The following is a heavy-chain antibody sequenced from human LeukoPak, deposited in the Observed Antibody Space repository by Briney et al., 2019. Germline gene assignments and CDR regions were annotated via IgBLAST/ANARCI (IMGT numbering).Heavy chain of an antibody. V-gene: IGHV3-74*01. CDR3: ARVGAIVARLPHSDY. D-gene: IGHD5-12*01. CDR1: GFTFGGYW. J-gene: IGHJ4*02. CDR2: INSDGSRT. Sequence: PGGSLRLSCAASGFTFGGYWMHWVRQAPGKGLVWVSRINSDGSRTSYADSVKGRFTVSRDNAKNTLYLQMNSLRAEDTAVYYCARVGAIVARLPHSDYWGQGTLVTVSS.